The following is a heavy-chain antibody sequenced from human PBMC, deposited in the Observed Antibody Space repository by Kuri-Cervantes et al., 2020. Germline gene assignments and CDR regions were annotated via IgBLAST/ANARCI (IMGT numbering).Heavy chain of an antibody. CDR2: INHSGST. CDR1: GGSFSGCY. CDR3: ARDDDTDYYYYYMDV. Sequence: SETLSLTCAVYGGSFSGCYWSWIRQPPGKGLEWIGEINHSGSTNYNPSLKSRVTISVDTSKNQFSLKLSSVTAADTAVYYCARDDDTDYYYYYMDVWGKGTTVTVSS. D-gene: IGHD3-22*01. V-gene: IGHV4-34*01. J-gene: IGHJ6*03.